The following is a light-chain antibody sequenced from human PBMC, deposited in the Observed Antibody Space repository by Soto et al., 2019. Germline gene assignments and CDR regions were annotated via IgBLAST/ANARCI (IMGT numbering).Light chain of an antibody. Sequence: DIQMAQSPSSLSASVGDRVTITCRASQHINNYLAWYQQRPGKAPKLLIYAASTLQSGVPSRFGGGGSGTDFTLTISSLQPEDVATYYCQKYNNGPPATFGPGTKV. CDR3: QKYNNGPPAT. CDR1: QHINNY. CDR2: AAS. V-gene: IGKV1-27*01. J-gene: IGKJ3*01.